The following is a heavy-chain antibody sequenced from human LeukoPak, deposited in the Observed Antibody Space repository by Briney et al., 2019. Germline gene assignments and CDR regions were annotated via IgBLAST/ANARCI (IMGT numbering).Heavy chain of an antibody. CDR2: IYYSGST. J-gene: IGHJ6*02. CDR3: ARDRRVAVAGDEYYYYGMDV. CDR1: GGSISSYY. V-gene: IGHV4-59*01. Sequence: SETLSLTCTVSGGSISSYYWSWILQPPGKGLEWIGYIYYSGSTNYNPSLKSRVTISVDTSKNQFSLKLSSVTAADTAVYYCARDRRVAVAGDEYYYYGMDVWGQGTTVTVSS. D-gene: IGHD6-19*01.